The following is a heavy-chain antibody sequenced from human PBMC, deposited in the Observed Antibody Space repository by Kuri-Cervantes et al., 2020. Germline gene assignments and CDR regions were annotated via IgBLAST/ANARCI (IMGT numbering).Heavy chain of an antibody. D-gene: IGHD1-26*01. CDR3: ARAVGATALDY. J-gene: IGHJ4*02. CDR1: GLTLSSYG. Sequence: GGSLRLSCAASGLTLSSYGMHWVRQAPGKGLEYVAVISYDGSNKYYADSVKGRFTISRDNSKNTVYLQMNSLRPEDTAVYYCARAVGATALDYWGQGTLVTVSS. CDR2: ISYDGSNK. V-gene: IGHV3-30*03.